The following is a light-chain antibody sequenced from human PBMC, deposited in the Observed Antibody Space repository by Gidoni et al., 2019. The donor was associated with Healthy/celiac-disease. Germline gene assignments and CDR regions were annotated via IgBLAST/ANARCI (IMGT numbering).Light chain of an antibody. CDR1: QEISNY. Sequence: DIKRTQSPSSLSASVGDRVPITCKASQEISNYLNWYQQKPGKAPKLLIYDASNLETGVPSRFSGSGSGTDFTFTISSLQPEDIATYYCQQYDNLPLTFXGXTKVEIK. CDR3: QQYDNLPLT. J-gene: IGKJ4*01. CDR2: DAS. V-gene: IGKV1-33*01.